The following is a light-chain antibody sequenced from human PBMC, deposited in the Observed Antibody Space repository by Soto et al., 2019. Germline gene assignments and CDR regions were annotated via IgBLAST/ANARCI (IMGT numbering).Light chain of an antibody. CDR2: GND. V-gene: IGLV1-44*01. Sequence: QSVLTQPPSASGTPGQRVTISCSGSSSNIGGNIVNWYQQLPGTAPKLLIFGNDQRPSWVPDRFSGSKSGTSAPLAISGLQSEDEANYYCAAWDDSLNGVVFGGGTKLTVL. CDR3: AAWDDSLNGVV. J-gene: IGLJ2*01. CDR1: SSNIGGNI.